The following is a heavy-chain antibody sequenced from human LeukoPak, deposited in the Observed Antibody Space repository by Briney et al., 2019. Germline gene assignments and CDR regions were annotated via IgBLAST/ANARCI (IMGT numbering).Heavy chain of an antibody. D-gene: IGHD3-10*01. CDR1: GFTFSSYS. V-gene: IGHV3-21*01. Sequence: GGSLRLSCAASGFTFSSYSMNWVRQAPGKGLEWVSSISSSSSYIYYADSVKGGFTISRDNAKNSLYLQMNSLRAEDTAVYYCARDGSGSYYFPYYYYYGMDVWGKGTTVTVSS. J-gene: IGHJ6*04. CDR2: ISSSSSYI. CDR3: ARDGSGSYYFPYYYYYGMDV.